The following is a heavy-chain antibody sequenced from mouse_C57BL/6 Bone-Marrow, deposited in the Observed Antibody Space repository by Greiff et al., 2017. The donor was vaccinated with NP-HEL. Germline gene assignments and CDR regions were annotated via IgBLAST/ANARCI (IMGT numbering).Heavy chain of an antibody. Sequence: VQLQQSGGDLVKPGGSLKLSCAASGFTFSSYGMSWVRQTPDKRLEWVATISSGGSYTYYPDSVKGRFTISRDNAKNTLYLQMSSLKSEDTAMYYCASHYYGSSYLPFDYWGQGTTLTVSS. D-gene: IGHD1-1*01. J-gene: IGHJ2*01. CDR1: GFTFSSYG. V-gene: IGHV5-6*01. CDR3: ASHYYGSSYLPFDY. CDR2: ISSGGSYT.